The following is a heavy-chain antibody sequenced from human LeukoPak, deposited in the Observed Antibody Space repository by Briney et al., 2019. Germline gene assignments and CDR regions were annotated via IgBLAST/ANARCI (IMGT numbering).Heavy chain of an antibody. CDR2: IRKDGSDK. J-gene: IGHJ1*01. D-gene: IGHD5-24*01. Sequence: GGSLRLSCAASGFTFDDYAMHWVRQAPGKGLEWVAFIRKDGSDKYFADSVKGRFTISRDNSRNTLYLQMHSLRVEDTAVYYCARELPTFQHWGQGTLVTVSS. V-gene: IGHV3-30*02. CDR3: ARELPTFQH. CDR1: GFTFDDYA.